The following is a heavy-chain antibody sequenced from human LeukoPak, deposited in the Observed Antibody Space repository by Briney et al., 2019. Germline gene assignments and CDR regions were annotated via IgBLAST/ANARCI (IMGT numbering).Heavy chain of an antibody. CDR3: ARALLA. CDR1: GFTFSSYG. J-gene: IGHJ6*02. D-gene: IGHD2-15*01. CDR2: ISYDGSNK. V-gene: IGHV3-30*03. Sequence: QPGRSLRLSCAASGFTFSSYGMHWVRQAPGKGLKWVAVISYDGSNKYYADSVKGRFTISRDNAKNSLYLQMNSLRAEDTAVYYCARALLAWGQGTTVTVSS.